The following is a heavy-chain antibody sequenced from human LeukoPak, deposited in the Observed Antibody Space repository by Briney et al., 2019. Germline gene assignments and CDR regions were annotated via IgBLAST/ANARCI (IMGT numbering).Heavy chain of an antibody. CDR1: GSRFTSYW. V-gene: IGHV5-51*01. J-gene: IGHJ4*02. D-gene: IGHD1-14*01. CDR3: ARPSFSAEYGDY. CDR2: IYPGDSDT. Sequence: GASLQISCKGSGSRFTSYWIGWVRQVPGKGLEWMGIIYPGDSDTRYSPSFQGQVTISADKSISTAYLQWSSLKASDTAMYYCARPSFSAEYGDYWGQGTLVTVSS.